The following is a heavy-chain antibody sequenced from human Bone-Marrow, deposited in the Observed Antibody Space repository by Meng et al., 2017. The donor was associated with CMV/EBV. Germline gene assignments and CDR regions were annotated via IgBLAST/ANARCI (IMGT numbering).Heavy chain of an antibody. CDR3: ARTLWGTFAVDI. CDR2: IHYSENT. V-gene: IGHV4-61*01. Sequence: VCGGCFSSGSHYWGCIRQPPGKGLEWISYIHYSENTNYNPSLTGRLTISMDPSRKQFSLELTSVTSADTALYYCARTLWGTFAVDIWGQGTMVTVSS. D-gene: IGHD3-16*01. J-gene: IGHJ3*02. CDR1: GGCFSSGSHY.